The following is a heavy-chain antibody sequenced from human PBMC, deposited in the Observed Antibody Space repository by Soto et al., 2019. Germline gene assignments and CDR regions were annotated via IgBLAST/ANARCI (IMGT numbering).Heavy chain of an antibody. CDR2: IYYSGST. CDR1: GGSISSGGYY. CDR3: VWLLFVGAPRLFAP. Sequence: ASETLSLTCTVSGGSISSGGYYWGWIRQHTGKGLEGIGYIYYSGSTYYNPSLKSRVTISVDRSKNQFSLKLSSVTAADTAVFYCVWLLFVGAPRLFAPWGQGTLVTVSS. V-gene: IGHV4-31*09. D-gene: IGHD5-12*01. J-gene: IGHJ5*02.